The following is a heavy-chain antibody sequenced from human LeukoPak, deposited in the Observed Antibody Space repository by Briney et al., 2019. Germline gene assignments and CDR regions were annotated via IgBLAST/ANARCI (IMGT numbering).Heavy chain of an antibody. Sequence: SETLSLTCTVSGGSISSYYWSWIRQPPGKGLEWIGYIYYSGSTNYNPSLKSRVTISVDTSKNQFSLKLSSVTAADTAVYYCARSGRGYSYGYEGRFDPWGQGTLVTVSS. J-gene: IGHJ5*02. CDR2: IYYSGST. CDR1: GGSISSYY. CDR3: ARSGRGYSYGYEGRFDP. V-gene: IGHV4-59*12. D-gene: IGHD5-18*01.